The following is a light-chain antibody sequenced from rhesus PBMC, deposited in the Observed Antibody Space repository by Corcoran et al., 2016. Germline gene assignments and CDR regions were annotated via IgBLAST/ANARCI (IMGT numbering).Light chain of an antibody. Sequence: DIQMTQSPSALSASVGDRVTISCRASQNIYSNLAWYQQKPGKAPKILIYAASSLQTGIPSRFSGSGSGTDFTLTISSLQPEDSAAYYCQHYYDNPLTFGGGTKVEIK. V-gene: IGKV1S12*01. J-gene: IGKJ4*01. CDR3: QHYYDNPLT. CDR2: AAS. CDR1: QNIYSN.